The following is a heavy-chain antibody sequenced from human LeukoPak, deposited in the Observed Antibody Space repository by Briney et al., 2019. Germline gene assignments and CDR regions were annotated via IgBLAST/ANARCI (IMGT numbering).Heavy chain of an antibody. Sequence: GGSLRLSCVASGLTFSSYEMNWVRQVPGKALEWVSYIDFGGRIINYADHVKGRFTISRDNAKNSVYLQMNSLRAEDTAVYYCARGIGLERRYFQFDYWGQGILVTVSS. D-gene: IGHD1-1*01. CDR1: GLTFSSYE. CDR2: IDFGGRII. J-gene: IGHJ4*02. V-gene: IGHV3-48*03. CDR3: ARGIGLERRYFQFDY.